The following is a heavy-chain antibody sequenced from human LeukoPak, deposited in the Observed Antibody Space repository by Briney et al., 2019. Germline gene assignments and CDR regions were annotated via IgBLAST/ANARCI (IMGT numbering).Heavy chain of an antibody. CDR3: ARGQVGATQLFDY. J-gene: IGHJ4*02. D-gene: IGHD1-26*01. CDR1: GGSVSSSTYY. V-gene: IGHV4-61*01. CDR2: IYNSGST. Sequence: SETLSLTCTVSGGSVSSSTYYWNWIRQPPGKGLEWIGYIYNSGSTNYNPTFKSRLTISVDTSRNQFSLKVNSVTAADTAVYYCARGQVGATQLFDYWGQGTRVTVSS.